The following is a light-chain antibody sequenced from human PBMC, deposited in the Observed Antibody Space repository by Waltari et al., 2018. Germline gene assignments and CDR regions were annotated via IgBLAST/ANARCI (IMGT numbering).Light chain of an antibody. CDR1: SSNIGAGYD. CDR3: QSYDTSLNLRV. V-gene: IGLV1-40*01. CDR2: VNN. Sequence: QSVLTQPPSMSAAPGQRVTISCTGSSSNIGAGYDVHWYQQLPGTAPKLLIYVNNNRPPGVPDRFPGSRSGTSASLAITGLQAEDEADYYCQSYDTSLNLRVFGGGTKLTVL. J-gene: IGLJ2*01.